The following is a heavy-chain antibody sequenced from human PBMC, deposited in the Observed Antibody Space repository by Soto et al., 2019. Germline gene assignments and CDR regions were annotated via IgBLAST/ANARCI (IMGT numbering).Heavy chain of an antibody. CDR2: IYHSGST. CDR3: ARSPRSIAAGGIDY. J-gene: IGHJ4*02. V-gene: IGHV4-4*02. Sequence: SETLSLTCAVSGGPIRTSNLWTWVRKPPGKGLEWIGEIYHSGSTNYNPSLKSRVTISVDKSKNQFSLKLNSVTAADTAVYYCARSPRSIAAGGIDYWGQGFLVTVS. CDR1: GGPIRTSNL. D-gene: IGHD6-13*01.